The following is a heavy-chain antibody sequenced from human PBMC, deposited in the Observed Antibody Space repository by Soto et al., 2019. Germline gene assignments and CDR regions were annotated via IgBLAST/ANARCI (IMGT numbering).Heavy chain of an antibody. J-gene: IGHJ6*02. CDR3: ARLSHSTYDFWSGYRYYYYGMDV. V-gene: IGHV1-69*12. CDR2: IIPIFGTA. D-gene: IGHD3-3*01. CDR1: GGTFSSYA. Sequence: QVQLVQSGAEVKKPGSSVKVSCKASGGTFSSYAISWVRQAPGQGLEWMGGIIPIFGTANYAQKFQGRVTITADESTSTAYMDLSSTRSEDTAVYYCARLSHSTYDFWSGYRYYYYGMDVWGQGTTVTVSS.